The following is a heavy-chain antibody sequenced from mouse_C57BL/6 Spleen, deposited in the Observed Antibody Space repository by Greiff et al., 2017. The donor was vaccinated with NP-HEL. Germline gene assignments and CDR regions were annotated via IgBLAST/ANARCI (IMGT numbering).Heavy chain of an antibody. CDR3: ARRNSNYVDYYAMDY. J-gene: IGHJ4*01. CDR1: GYTFTSYW. CDR2: IDPSDSYT. D-gene: IGHD2-5*01. Sequence: QVQLQQSGAELVKPGASVKLSCKASGYTFTSYWMQWVKQRPGQGLEWIGEIDPSDSYTNYNQKFKGKATLTVDTYSSTAYMQLSSLTSEDSAVYYCARRNSNYVDYYAMDYWGQGTSVTVSS. V-gene: IGHV1-50*01.